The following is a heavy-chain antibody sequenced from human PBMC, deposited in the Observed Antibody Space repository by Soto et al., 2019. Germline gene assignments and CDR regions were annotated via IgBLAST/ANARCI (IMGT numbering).Heavy chain of an antibody. V-gene: IGHV3-23*01. J-gene: IGHJ6*02. CDR3: AKGGGQWLRYHMDV. CDR1: GFTFSSYA. CDR2: ISGSGGGT. Sequence: GGSLRLSCAASGFTFSSYAMNWVRQAPGKGLEWVSGISGSGGGTFYADSVKGRFTISRDNSKNTLYLQMNTLRAEDTALYYCAKGGGQWLRYHMDVWGQGTTVTVSS. D-gene: IGHD2-2*01.